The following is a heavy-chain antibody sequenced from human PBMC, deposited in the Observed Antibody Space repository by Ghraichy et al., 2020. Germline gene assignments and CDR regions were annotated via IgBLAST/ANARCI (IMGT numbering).Heavy chain of an antibody. V-gene: IGHV3-64D*06. D-gene: IGHD4-17*01. CDR2: ISSNGGST. CDR1: GFTFSSYA. CDR3: VKDGRWMLRSYYFDY. J-gene: IGHJ4*02. Sequence: GGSLRLSCSASGFTFSSYAMHWVRQAPGKGLEYVSAISSNGGSTYYADSMKGRFTISRDNSKNTLYLQMSSLRAEDTAVYYCVKDGRWMLRSYYFDYWGQGTLVTVSS.